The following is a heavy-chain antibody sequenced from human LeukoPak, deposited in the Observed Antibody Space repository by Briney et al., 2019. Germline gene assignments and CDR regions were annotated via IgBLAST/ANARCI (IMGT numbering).Heavy chain of an antibody. Sequence: ASVKVSCKASGYTFTSYAMNWVRQAPGQGLEWMGWINTNTGNPTYAQGFTGRFVFSLDTSVSTAYLQISSLKAEDTAVYYCARAPKVLRYFDWLFGSNWFDPWGQGTLVTVSS. CDR2: INTNTGNP. CDR1: GYTFTSYA. D-gene: IGHD3-9*01. J-gene: IGHJ5*02. V-gene: IGHV7-4-1*02. CDR3: ARAPKVLRYFDWLFGSNWFDP.